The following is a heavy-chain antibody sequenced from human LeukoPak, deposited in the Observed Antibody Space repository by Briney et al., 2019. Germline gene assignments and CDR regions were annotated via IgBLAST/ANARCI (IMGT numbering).Heavy chain of an antibody. CDR2: IRSKAYGGTT. CDR3: TSLGYCSSTSCRTDY. Sequence: GGSLRLSCAASGFTFSSYDMTWVRQAPGKGLEWVGFIRSKAYGGTTEYAASVKGRFTISRDDSKSIAYLQMNSLKTEDTAVYYCTSLGYCSSTSCRTDYWGQGTLVTVSS. J-gene: IGHJ4*02. D-gene: IGHD2-2*01. CDR1: GFTFSSYD. V-gene: IGHV3-49*04.